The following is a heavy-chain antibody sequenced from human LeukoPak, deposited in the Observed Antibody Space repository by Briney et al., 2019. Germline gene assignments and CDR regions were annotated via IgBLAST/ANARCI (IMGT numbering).Heavy chain of an antibody. CDR2: INHSGST. CDR3: ARMASNSSSWYAGLRYYFDY. Sequence: SETLSLTCTVSGGSISSSSYYWSWIRQPPGKGLEWIGEINHSGSTNYNPSLKSRVTISVDTSKNQFSLKLSSVTAADTAVYYCARMASNSSSWYAGLRYYFDYWGQGTLVTVSS. CDR1: GGSISSSSYY. J-gene: IGHJ4*02. D-gene: IGHD6-13*01. V-gene: IGHV4-39*07.